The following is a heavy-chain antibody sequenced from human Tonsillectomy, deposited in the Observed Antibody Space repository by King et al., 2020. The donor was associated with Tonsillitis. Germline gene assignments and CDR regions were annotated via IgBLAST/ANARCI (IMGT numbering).Heavy chain of an antibody. J-gene: IGHJ6*02. Sequence: EVQLVESAGRLVQPGGSLRLSCAASGFTFSSYCMSWVRQAPGKGLEWVANIKEDGSEKYSVDSVKGRFIISRDNAKNSLFLEMNSLRAGDTAVYYCARRLVIPADLYSYYGLDVWGQGTTVTVSS. CDR2: IKEDGSEK. CDR3: ARRLVIPADLYSYYGLDV. D-gene: IGHD2-2*01. V-gene: IGHV3-7*03. CDR1: GFTFSSYC.